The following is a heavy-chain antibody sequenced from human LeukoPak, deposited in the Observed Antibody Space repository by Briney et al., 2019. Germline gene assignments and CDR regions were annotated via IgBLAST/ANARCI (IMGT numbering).Heavy chain of an antibody. CDR1: GFTFSSYS. V-gene: IGHV3-48*04. J-gene: IGHJ3*02. CDR2: ISSSGSTI. Sequence: GGSLRLSCAASGFTFSSYSMNWVRQAPGKGLEWVSYISSSGSTIYYADSVKGRFTISRDNAKNSLYLQMNSLRAEDTAVYYCARAPAAAKTPRYYYDSSGYYDIWGQGTMVTVSS. D-gene: IGHD3-22*01. CDR3: ARAPAAAKTPRYYYDSSGYYDI.